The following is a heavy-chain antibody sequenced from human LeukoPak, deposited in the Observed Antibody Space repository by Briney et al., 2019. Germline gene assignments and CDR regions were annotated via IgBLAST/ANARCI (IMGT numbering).Heavy chain of an antibody. CDR1: GFTFDSYA. Sequence: PGGSLRLSCAASGFTFDSYAMSWVRQAPGKGLEWVSAIGGSGGTTFYADSVKGRFTISRDNSKNTLYLQMNSLRAEDTAIYYCVKKAEGYSYGPFDYWGQGTLVTVSS. D-gene: IGHD5-18*01. CDR3: VKKAEGYSYGPFDY. CDR2: IGGSGGTT. V-gene: IGHV3-23*01. J-gene: IGHJ4*02.